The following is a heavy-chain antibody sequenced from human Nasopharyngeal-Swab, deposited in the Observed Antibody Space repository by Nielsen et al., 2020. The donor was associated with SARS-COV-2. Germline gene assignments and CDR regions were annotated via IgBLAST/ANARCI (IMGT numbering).Heavy chain of an antibody. Sequence: GGSLRLSCAASGFTFSDSYMNWIRQAPGKGLEYISYISGSGSDTKYADSVKGRFTVSRDNAKKSLYLQMNGLRVEDTAVYYCTRTARLPVDWGQGTLVTVSS. V-gene: IGHV3-11*03. CDR1: GFTFSDSY. D-gene: IGHD5-12*01. J-gene: IGHJ4*02. CDR2: ISGSGSDT. CDR3: TRTARLPVD.